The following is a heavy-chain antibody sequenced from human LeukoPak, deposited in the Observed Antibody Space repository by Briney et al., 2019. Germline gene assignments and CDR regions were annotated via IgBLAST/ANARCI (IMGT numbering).Heavy chain of an antibody. CDR1: GYTFTSYG. Sequence: ASVKVSCKASGYTFTSYGISWVRQAPGQGLEWMGWISAYNGNTNYAQKLQGRVTMTTDTSTSTAYMELRSLRSDDTAVYYCALLAYCGGDCFQGWFDPWGQGTLVTVSS. J-gene: IGHJ5*02. V-gene: IGHV1-18*01. CDR2: ISAYNGNT. D-gene: IGHD2-21*02. CDR3: ALLAYCGGDCFQGWFDP.